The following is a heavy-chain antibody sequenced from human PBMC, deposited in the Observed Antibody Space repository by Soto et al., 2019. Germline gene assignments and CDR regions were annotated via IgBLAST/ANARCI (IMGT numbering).Heavy chain of an antibody. CDR1: GFPHTTSEVG. J-gene: IGHJ4*02. V-gene: IGHV2-5*01. CDR2: VYWNDAK. CDR3: AHLNTRGYYLDS. Sequence: GPTLVNLTQTLTLTCTSSGFPHTTSEVGVGWIRQPPGKALEWLAHVYWNDAKYYSLSLKSRLTITKDTSKSQVVLIMTNMDPLDTATFYCAHLNTRGYYLDSWGQGALVTVSS. D-gene: IGHD3-10*01.